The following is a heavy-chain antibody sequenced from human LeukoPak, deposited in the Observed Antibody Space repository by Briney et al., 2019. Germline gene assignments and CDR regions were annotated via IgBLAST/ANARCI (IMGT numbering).Heavy chain of an antibody. CDR3: ARGRHCSSTTCYYFDY. CDR2: VNPDSGNT. D-gene: IGHD2-2*01. CDR1: GYTFTSYD. Sequence: ASVKVSCKASGYTFTSYDINWVRQATGQGLEWMGWVNPDSGNTGYAQKFQGRVTMTRNTSISTAYMGLNSLRSEDTAVYYCARGRHCSSTTCYYFDYWGQGTLVTVSS. J-gene: IGHJ4*02. V-gene: IGHV1-8*01.